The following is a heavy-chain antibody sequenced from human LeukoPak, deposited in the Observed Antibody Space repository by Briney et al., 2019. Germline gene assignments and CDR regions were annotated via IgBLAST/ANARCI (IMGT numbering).Heavy chain of an antibody. CDR1: GDTFSSYG. D-gene: IGHD3-10*01. V-gene: IGHV1-69*13. CDR2: VIPIFGTP. Sequence: SVKVSCKASGDTFSSYGITWVRQAPGQGLEWVGVVIPIFGTPNYAQKFQGRVTITADESTRTAYMELSRLTSEDTAIYYCTSRGDYWGQGTLVTVSS. CDR3: TSRGDY. J-gene: IGHJ4*02.